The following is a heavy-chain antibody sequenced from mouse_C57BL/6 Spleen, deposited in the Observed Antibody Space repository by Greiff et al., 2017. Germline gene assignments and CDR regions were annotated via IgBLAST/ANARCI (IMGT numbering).Heavy chain of an antibody. V-gene: IGHV14-4*01. D-gene: IGHD1-1*01. CDR3: TTPYYDGSSPWFAY. J-gene: IGHJ3*01. CDR2: IDPENGDT. CDR1: GFNIKDDY. Sequence: VHVKQSGAELVRPGASVKLSCTASGFNIKDDYMHWVKQRPEQGLEWIGWIDPENGDTEYASKFQGKATITADTSSNTAYLQLSSLTSEDTAVYYGTTPYYDGSSPWFAYWGQGTLVTVSA.